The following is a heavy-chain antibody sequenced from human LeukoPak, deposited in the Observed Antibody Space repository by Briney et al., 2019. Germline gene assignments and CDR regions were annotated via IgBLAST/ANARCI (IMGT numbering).Heavy chain of an antibody. J-gene: IGHJ4*02. CDR2: ISAYNGNT. Sequence: GASVKVSCKASGYTFTSYGISWVRQAPGQGLEWMGWISAYNGNTNYAQKLQGRVTMTTDTSTSTAYMELRSLRSDDTAVYYCARDSMGYYDILTGYYYPSRFDYWGQGTLVTVSS. V-gene: IGHV1-18*04. CDR1: GYTFTSYG. CDR3: ARDSMGYYDILTGYYYPSRFDY. D-gene: IGHD3-9*01.